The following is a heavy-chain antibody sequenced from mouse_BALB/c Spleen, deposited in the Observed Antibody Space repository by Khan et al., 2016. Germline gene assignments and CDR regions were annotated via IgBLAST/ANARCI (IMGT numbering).Heavy chain of an antibody. V-gene: IGHV2-9*02. CDR2: IWAGGST. CDR3: ARGHCYGYAMDY. Sequence: VQLQESGPGLVAPSQSLSITCTVSGFSLTSYGVHWVRQPPGKGLEWLGVIWAGGSTNYNSALMSRLSISKDNSKSQVFLKMNSLQTDDTAMYYCARGHCYGYAMDYWGQGTSVTVSS. D-gene: IGHD1-2*01. CDR1: GFSLTSYG. J-gene: IGHJ4*01.